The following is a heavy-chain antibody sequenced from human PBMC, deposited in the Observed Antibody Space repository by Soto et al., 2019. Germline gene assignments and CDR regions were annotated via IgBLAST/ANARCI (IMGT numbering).Heavy chain of an antibody. J-gene: IGHJ4*02. Sequence: LSLTCTVSGGSISSGGYYWSWIRQHPGKGLEWIGYIYYSGSTYYNPSLKSRVTISVDTSKNQFSLKLSSVTAADTAVYYCARAAGGLYYYDSSGYLYYFDYWGQGTLVTVSS. CDR1: GGSISSGGYY. CDR3: ARAAGGLYYYDSSGYLYYFDY. CDR2: IYYSGST. V-gene: IGHV4-31*03. D-gene: IGHD3-22*01.